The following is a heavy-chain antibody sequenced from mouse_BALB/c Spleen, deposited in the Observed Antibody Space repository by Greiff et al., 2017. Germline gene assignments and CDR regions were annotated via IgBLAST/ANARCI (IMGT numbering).Heavy chain of an antibody. CDR3: ASRGAIDY. J-gene: IGHJ4*01. CDR2: ISTYYGDA. CDR1: GYTFTDYA. D-gene: IGHD3-1*01. Sequence: VQLQESGAELVRPGVSVKISCKGSGYTFTDYAMHWVKQSHAKSLEWIGVISTYYGDASYNQKFKGKATMTVDKSSSTAYMELARLTSEDSAIYYCASRGAIDYWGQGTSVTVSS. V-gene: IGHV1S137*01.